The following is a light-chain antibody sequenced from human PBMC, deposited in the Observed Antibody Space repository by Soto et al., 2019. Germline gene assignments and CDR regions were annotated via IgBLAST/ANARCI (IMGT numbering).Light chain of an antibody. CDR2: GAS. Sequence: EIVLTQSPATLSVSPGERATLSCRASQSVGSNLAWFQQKPGQAPRLLIYGASTRATGVPARFSGSGSGTDFTLTISRLEPEDFAVYYCQRYGSSPLTFGGGTKVDI. CDR3: QRYGSSPLT. J-gene: IGKJ4*01. CDR1: QSVGSN. V-gene: IGKV3-20*01.